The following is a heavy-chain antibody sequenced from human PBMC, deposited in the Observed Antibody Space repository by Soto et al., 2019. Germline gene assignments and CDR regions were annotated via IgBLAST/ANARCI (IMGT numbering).Heavy chain of an antibody. Sequence: ASVKVSCKASGGTFSSYAISWVRQAPGQGLEWMGGIIPIFGTANYAQKFQGRVTITADESTSTAYMELSSLRSEDTAVYYCARASYGSGRQSGLYYYYGMDVWGQGTTVTVSS. CDR3: ARASYGSGRQSGLYYYYGMDV. J-gene: IGHJ6*02. D-gene: IGHD3-10*01. CDR1: GGTFSSYA. V-gene: IGHV1-69*13. CDR2: IIPIFGTA.